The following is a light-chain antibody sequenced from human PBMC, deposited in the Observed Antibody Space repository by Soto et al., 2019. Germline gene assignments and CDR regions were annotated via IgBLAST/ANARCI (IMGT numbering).Light chain of an antibody. J-gene: IGKJ4*01. Sequence: EIVLTQSPATLSLSPGERATLSCRASQSVSSYLAWYQQKHGQAPRLLIYDASNRATGIPARFSGSGSGTDFTLTISNLEPEDYAIKYSQQRRKGHPENLGGGTKVEIK. CDR2: DAS. CDR3: QQRRKGHPEN. CDR1: QSVSSY. V-gene: IGKV3-11*01.